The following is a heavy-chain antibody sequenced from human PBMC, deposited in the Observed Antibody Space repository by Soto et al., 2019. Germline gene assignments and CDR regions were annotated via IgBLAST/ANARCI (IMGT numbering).Heavy chain of an antibody. CDR2: VNPNSGGT. D-gene: IGHD3-3*01. CDR1: GYTFTGYY. V-gene: IGHV1-2*04. Sequence: ASVKVSCKASGYTFTGYYMHWVRQAPGQGLEWMGWVNPNSGGTNYAQKFQGWVTMTRDTSISTAYMELSRLRSDDTAVYYCARDGQDFCSGFHYGMDVWGQGTTVTVSS. J-gene: IGHJ6*02. CDR3: ARDGQDFCSGFHYGMDV.